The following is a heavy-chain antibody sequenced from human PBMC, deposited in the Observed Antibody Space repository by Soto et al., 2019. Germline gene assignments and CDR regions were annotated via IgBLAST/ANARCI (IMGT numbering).Heavy chain of an antibody. CDR2: INAGNGNT. V-gene: IGHV1-3*01. J-gene: IGHJ4*02. CDR3: ARVSGFYSGDD. CDR1: GYSFTSYA. D-gene: IGHD3-22*01. Sequence: QVQLVQSGAEVKKPGASVKVSCKASGYSFTSYAMHWVRQAPGQRLEWMGWINAGNGNTKYSQKFQGRITITRDTSASTANMDLSSLRSEDTAVYYCARVSGFYSGDDWGQGTLVTVSS.